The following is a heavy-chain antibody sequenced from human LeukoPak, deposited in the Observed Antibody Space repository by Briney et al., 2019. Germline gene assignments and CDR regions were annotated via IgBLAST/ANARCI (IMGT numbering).Heavy chain of an antibody. Sequence: SVKVSCKASGGTFSSYAISWVRQAPGQRLEWMGRIIPILGIANYAQKFQGRVTITADKSTSTAYMELSSLRSEDTAVYYCAREGLRLGELSLYHWFDPWGQGTLVTVSS. V-gene: IGHV1-69*04. CDR2: IIPILGIA. CDR3: AREGLRLGELSLYHWFDP. J-gene: IGHJ5*02. CDR1: GGTFSSYA. D-gene: IGHD3-16*02.